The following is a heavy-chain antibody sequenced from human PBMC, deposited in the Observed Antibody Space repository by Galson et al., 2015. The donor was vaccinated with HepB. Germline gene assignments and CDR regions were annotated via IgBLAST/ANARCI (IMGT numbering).Heavy chain of an antibody. CDR1: GFSVSSKY. Sequence: LRLSCAASGFSVSSKYMSWVRQAPGKGLEWVSVIYSGDSTYYADSVKGRFTVSRDHSKNMLYLQMNSLRAEDTAVYYCATSPNCSSATCQRAGVLWGQGTLVTVSS. CDR3: ATSPNCSSATCQRAGVL. D-gene: IGHD2-2*01. CDR2: IYSGDST. J-gene: IGHJ4*02. V-gene: IGHV3-53*01.